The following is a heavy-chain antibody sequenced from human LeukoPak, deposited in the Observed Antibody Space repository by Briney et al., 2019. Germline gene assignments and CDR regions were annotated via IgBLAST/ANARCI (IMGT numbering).Heavy chain of an antibody. J-gene: IGHJ4*02. Sequence: GGSLRLSCAASGFTLSSFSMHWVRQSPGKGLEWVSYISSSGSTIYYADSVKGRFTISRDNSKNTLYLQMNSLRAEDTAVYYCAKETRGGYSYGYVFGDYWGQGTLVTVSS. CDR3: AKETRGGYSYGYVFGDY. V-gene: IGHV3-23*01. CDR1: GFTLSSFS. CDR2: ISSSGSTI. D-gene: IGHD5-18*01.